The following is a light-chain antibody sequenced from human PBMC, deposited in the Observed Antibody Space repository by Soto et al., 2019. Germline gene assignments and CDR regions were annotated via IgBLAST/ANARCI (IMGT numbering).Light chain of an antibody. J-gene: IGKJ5*01. CDR3: QQYGTSPIT. CDR1: QTVSSY. Sequence: ENVLTQSPGTLSLSPGERATLSCRASQTVSSYLTWYQQRPGQAPRLLIYGASKRATGIPDRFSGSGSGTDCTLTISMLEPADFALYYCQQYGTSPITFGQGTLLEIK. CDR2: GAS. V-gene: IGKV3-20*01.